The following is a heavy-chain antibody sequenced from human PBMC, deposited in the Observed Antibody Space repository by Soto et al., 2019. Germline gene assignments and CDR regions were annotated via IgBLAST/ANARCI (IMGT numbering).Heavy chain of an antibody. Sequence: GESVRPSCVASGSSFAEYGINWVSQVPGKGLEWVSGINWNGDITHYADSVKGRFTISRDNARNSLYLQMNSLRAEDTALYYCAKSQSSMVRGVIEAFDYWGQGT. CDR2: INWNGDIT. V-gene: IGHV3-20*04. CDR3: AKSQSSMVRGVIEAFDY. D-gene: IGHD3-10*01. J-gene: IGHJ4*02. CDR1: GSSFAEYG.